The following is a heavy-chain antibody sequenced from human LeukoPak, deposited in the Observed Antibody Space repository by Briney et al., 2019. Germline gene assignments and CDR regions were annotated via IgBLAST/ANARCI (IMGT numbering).Heavy chain of an antibody. Sequence: GGSLKLSCAASGFTVSNNYMSWVRQAPGKGLEWVSIIYSGGSTYYADSAKGRFTISRDNSRNTVYLQVNNLRAEDTAIYYCARGFNSGWYGAYWGQGTLVTVSS. CDR3: ARGFNSGWYGAY. CDR2: IYSGGST. V-gene: IGHV3-53*01. CDR1: GFTVSNNY. D-gene: IGHD6-19*01. J-gene: IGHJ4*02.